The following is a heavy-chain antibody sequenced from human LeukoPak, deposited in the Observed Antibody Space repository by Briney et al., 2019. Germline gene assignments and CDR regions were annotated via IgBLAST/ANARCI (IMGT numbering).Heavy chain of an antibody. D-gene: IGHD5-18*01. CDR3: ARVVDVNSYGLFDY. CDR1: GYTLTELS. CDR2: FDPEDGET. V-gene: IGHV1-24*01. J-gene: IGHJ4*02. Sequence: ASVTVSCKVSGYTLTELSMHWVRQAPGKGLEWMGGFDPEDGETIYAQKFQGRVTMTEDTSTDTAYMELSSLRSEDTAVYYCARVVDVNSYGLFDYWGQGTLVTVSS.